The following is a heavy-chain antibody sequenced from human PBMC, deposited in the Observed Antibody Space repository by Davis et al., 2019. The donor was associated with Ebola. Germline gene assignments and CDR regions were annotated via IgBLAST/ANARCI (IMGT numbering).Heavy chain of an antibody. CDR2: IYYTGDT. J-gene: IGHJ4*02. CDR3: ARRTVAGTIDY. D-gene: IGHD6-19*01. Sequence: PGGSLRLSCTVSDGSISGHYWSWIRQPPGKGLEWMGYIYYTGDTNYNPSLKSRVTISVDRSKNQFSLKLNSVTAADTAVYYCARRTVAGTIDYRGQGTLVTVSS. CDR1: DGSISGHY. V-gene: IGHV4-59*08.